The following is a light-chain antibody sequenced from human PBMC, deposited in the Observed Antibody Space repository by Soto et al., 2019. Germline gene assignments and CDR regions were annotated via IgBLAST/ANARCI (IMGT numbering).Light chain of an antibody. J-gene: IGLJ7*01. CDR1: SGHSSYI. CDR2: LEGSGSY. V-gene: IGLV4-60*02. CDR3: ETWGSTTHAV. Sequence: LTQSSSASASLGSSVKLTCTLSSGHSSYIIAWHQQQPGKAPRYLMKLEGSGSYNKGSGVPDRFSGSSSGADRYLTISNLQFEDEADYYCETWGSTTHAVFGGGTQLTVL.